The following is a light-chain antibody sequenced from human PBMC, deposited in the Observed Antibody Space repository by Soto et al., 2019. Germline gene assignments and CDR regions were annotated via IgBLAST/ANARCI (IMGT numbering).Light chain of an antibody. CDR1: SSNIGSNY. J-gene: IGLJ1*01. CDR3: AAWDDSLSGRS. CDR2: RNN. Sequence: QSVLTQPPSASGTPGQRVTISCSGSSSNIGSNYVYWYQQLPGTAPKLLSYRNNQRPSGVPDRFSGSKSGTSASLAISGLRSEDEAGYYCAAWDDSLSGRSFGTGTKLTVL. V-gene: IGLV1-47*01.